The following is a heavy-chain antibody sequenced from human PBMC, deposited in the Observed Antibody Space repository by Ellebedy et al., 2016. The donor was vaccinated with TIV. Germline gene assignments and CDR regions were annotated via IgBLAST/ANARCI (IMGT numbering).Heavy chain of an antibody. Sequence: PGGSLRLSCAVSGFTFSSFAMTWVRKAPGKGLEWVSGIFGSGGGISYSDSVKGRFTISRDNSKKTLYLQMNSLRAEDTAVYYCAKGRGGGSDSSAPRYYFYYWGLGTPVTVSS. V-gene: IGHV3-23*01. CDR1: GFTFSSFA. D-gene: IGHD3-22*01. CDR3: AKGRGGGSDSSAPRYYFYY. J-gene: IGHJ4*02. CDR2: IFGSGGGI.